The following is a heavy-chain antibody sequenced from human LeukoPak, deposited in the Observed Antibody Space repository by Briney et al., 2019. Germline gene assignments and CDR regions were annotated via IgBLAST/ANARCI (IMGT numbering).Heavy chain of an antibody. J-gene: IGHJ4*02. CDR1: GGSISSGGYY. CDR2: NYYSGST. CDR3: ARDATIAAAGPGYFDY. D-gene: IGHD6-13*01. V-gene: IGHV4-31*03. Sequence: SETLSLTCTVSGGSISSGGYYWSWIRQHPGKGLEWIGYNYYSGSTYYNPSLKSRVTISVDTSKNQFSLKLSSVTAADTAVYYCARDATIAAAGPGYFDYWGQGTLVTVSS.